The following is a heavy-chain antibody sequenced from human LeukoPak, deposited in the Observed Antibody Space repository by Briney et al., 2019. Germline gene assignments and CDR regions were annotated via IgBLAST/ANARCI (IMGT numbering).Heavy chain of an antibody. D-gene: IGHD1-20*01. CDR2: IGTADDT. V-gene: IGHV3-13*01. CDR3: ARGYNWNNGDFFGLDV. CDR1: GFTSSSYD. Sequence: GGSLGLSCAASGFTSSSYDLHWVRQPTGRGLEWVSGIGTADDTYYADSVRGRFTISRENAKNSLNLHMTSLRAGDTAVYYCARGYNWNNGDFFGLDVWGLGTTVTVSS. J-gene: IGHJ6*02.